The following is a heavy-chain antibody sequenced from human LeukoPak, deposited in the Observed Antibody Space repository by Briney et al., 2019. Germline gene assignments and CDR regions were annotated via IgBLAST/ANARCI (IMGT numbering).Heavy chain of an antibody. CDR3: AKDQWELANYFDL. J-gene: IGHJ4*02. Sequence: GGSLRLSCAASGFTFSSYNMNWVRQAPGKGLEWVSSISFNGRYIYYADSLKGRFTISRDNAKNSLYPQMNSLRAEDTAVYYCAKDQWELANYFDLWGQGTLVTVSS. CDR1: GFTFSSYN. CDR2: ISFNGRYI. V-gene: IGHV3-21*01. D-gene: IGHD1-26*01.